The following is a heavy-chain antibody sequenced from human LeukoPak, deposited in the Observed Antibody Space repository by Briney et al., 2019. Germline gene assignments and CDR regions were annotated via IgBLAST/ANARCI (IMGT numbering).Heavy chain of an antibody. V-gene: IGHV3-21*01. CDR2: ISSSSSYI. D-gene: IGHD6-13*01. Sequence: GGSLTLSCAASGFTFSSYSMNWVRQAPGKGLEWVSSISSSSSYIYYADSVKGRFTISRDNAKNSLYLQMNSLRAEDTAVYYCARERSAAGTPFEDYWGQGTLVTVSS. CDR1: GFTFSSYS. J-gene: IGHJ4*02. CDR3: ARERSAAGTPFEDY.